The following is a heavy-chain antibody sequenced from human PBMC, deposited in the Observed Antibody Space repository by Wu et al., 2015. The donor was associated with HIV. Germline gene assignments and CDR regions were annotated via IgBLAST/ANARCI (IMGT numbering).Heavy chain of an antibody. Sequence: QVQLVQSGAEVKKPGASVKVSCKTSGYILTGSYIHWMRQAPGQGLEWMGWINPNSGGTNYAQNFQGRITMTWDTSIRTAYMDLSRLTSDDTAVYYCARAQLLNYYDSSGYYYWGQGTLVTVSX. CDR1: GYILTGSY. D-gene: IGHD3-22*01. CDR3: ARAQLLNYYDSSGYYY. V-gene: IGHV1-2*02. CDR2: INPNSGGT. J-gene: IGHJ4*02.